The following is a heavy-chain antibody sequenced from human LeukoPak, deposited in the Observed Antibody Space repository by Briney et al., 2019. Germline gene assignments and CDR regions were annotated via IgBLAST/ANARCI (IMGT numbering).Heavy chain of an antibody. D-gene: IGHD3-22*01. J-gene: IGHJ4*02. CDR3: AKARVGYYDSSVPHYFDY. Sequence: GGSLRLSCAPSGYTFSTYGMSWVREAPGKGLEWVAIIGGSGETTIYGDSVKGRLTISRDNSKNTVYLQMNSLRAEDTAVYYCAKARVGYYDSSVPHYFDYWGQGTLVTVSS. V-gene: IGHV3-23*01. CDR1: GYTFSTYG. CDR2: IGGSGETT.